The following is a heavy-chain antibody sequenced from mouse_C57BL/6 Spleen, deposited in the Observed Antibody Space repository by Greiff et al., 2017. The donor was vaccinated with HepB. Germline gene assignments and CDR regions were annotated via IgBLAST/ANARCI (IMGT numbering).Heavy chain of an antibody. CDR1: GYAFSSYW. CDR3: ARGLGRNFDY. D-gene: IGHD4-1*01. J-gene: IGHJ2*01. Sequence: QVHVKQSGAELVKPGASVKISCKASGYAFSSYWMNWVKQRPGKGLEWIGQIYPGDGDTNYNGKFKGKATLTADKSSSTAYMQLSSLTSEDSAVYFCARGLGRNFDYWGQGTTLTVSS. V-gene: IGHV1-80*01. CDR2: IYPGDGDT.